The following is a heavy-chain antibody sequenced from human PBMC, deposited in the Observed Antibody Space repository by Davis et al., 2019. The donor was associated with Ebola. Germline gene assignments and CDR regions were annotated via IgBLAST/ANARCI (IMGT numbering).Heavy chain of an antibody. J-gene: IGHJ6*02. V-gene: IGHV4-4*02. CDR1: GGSTSSSNW. CDR3: ARAPLFNWGVYYYYGMDV. Sequence: MPSETLSPTCAVPGGSTSSSNWRRWVRQPQGKGLAWIGDISHSGSTNYNPSLTSRVTISVDKSKNQFPLKLSYVTAADTAVYYCARAPLFNWGVYYYYGMDVWGQGTTVTVSS. D-gene: IGHD7-27*01. CDR2: ISHSGST.